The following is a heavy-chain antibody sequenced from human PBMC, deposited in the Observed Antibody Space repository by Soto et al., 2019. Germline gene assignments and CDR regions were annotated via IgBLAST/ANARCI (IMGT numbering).Heavy chain of an antibody. Sequence: QVQLVESGGGVVQPGRSLRLSCAASGFTFSSYAMHWVRQAPGKGLEWVAVISYDGSNKYYADSVKGRFTISRDNSKNTRYLQMNSLRAEDTAVYYCARDRGITMVRGDAFDIWGQGTMVTVSS. V-gene: IGHV3-30-3*01. CDR2: ISYDGSNK. CDR1: GFTFSSYA. D-gene: IGHD3-10*01. CDR3: ARDRGITMVRGDAFDI. J-gene: IGHJ3*02.